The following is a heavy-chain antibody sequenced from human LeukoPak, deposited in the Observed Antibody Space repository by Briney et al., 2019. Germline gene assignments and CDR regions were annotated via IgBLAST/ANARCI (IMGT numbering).Heavy chain of an antibody. Sequence: GGSLRLSCAASGFIFSSYAMHWVRQAPGKGLEWVAVISYDGSNKYYADSVKGRFTISRDNSKNTLYLQMNSLRAEDTAVYYCARGGQPPPYQRMGYYYYYYGMDVWGQGTTVTVSS. CDR3: ARGGQPPPYQRMGYYYYYYGMDV. CDR1: GFIFSSYA. D-gene: IGHD2-2*01. V-gene: IGHV3-30-3*01. J-gene: IGHJ6*02. CDR2: ISYDGSNK.